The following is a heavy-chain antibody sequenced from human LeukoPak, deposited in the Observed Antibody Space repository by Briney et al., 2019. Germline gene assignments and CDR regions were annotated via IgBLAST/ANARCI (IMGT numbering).Heavy chain of an antibody. CDR2: IYNSGST. CDR1: GGSISSGGYY. D-gene: IGHD6-13*01. V-gene: IGHV4-31*03. J-gene: IGHJ4*02. Sequence: SETLSLTCTVSGGSISSGGYYWSWIRQHPGKGLEWIGYIYNSGSTNYNPSLKSRVTISVDTSKNQFSLKLSSVTAADTAVYYCARGLSRSSSVDYWGQGTLVTVSS. CDR3: ARGLSRSSSVDY.